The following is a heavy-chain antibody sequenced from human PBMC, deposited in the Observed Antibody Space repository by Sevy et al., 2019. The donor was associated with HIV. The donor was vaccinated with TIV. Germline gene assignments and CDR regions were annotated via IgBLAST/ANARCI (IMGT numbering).Heavy chain of an antibody. CDR1: GGSISSYF. Sequence: SETLSLTCSVSGGSISSYFWTWVRQSPGKGLEWIGNIYFTGNTDYSPSLKSRVTLSLDTSKSQFSLTLKSLTAADTAIYFCARDSTSRPGVLDYWGQGTLVTVSS. V-gene: IGHV4-59*01. D-gene: IGHD6-6*01. J-gene: IGHJ4*02. CDR3: ARDSTSRPGVLDY. CDR2: IYFTGNT.